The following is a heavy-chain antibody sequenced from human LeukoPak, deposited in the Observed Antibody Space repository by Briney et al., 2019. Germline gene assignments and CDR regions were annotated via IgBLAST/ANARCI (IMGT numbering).Heavy chain of an antibody. V-gene: IGHV4-61*02. Sequence: PSQTLSLTCTVSGGSISSGSYYWSWIRQPAGKGLEWIGRIYTSGSTNYNPSLKSRLTISVDTSKNQFSLKLSSVTAADTAVYYCARDQDIYDSSGTAPAFDIWGQGTMVTVSS. CDR1: GGSISSGSYY. D-gene: IGHD3-22*01. J-gene: IGHJ3*02. CDR2: IYTSGST. CDR3: ARDQDIYDSSGTAPAFDI.